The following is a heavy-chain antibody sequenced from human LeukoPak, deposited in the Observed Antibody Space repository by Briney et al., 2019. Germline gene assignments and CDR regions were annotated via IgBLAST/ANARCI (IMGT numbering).Heavy chain of an antibody. J-gene: IGHJ6*03. CDR3: ASGPFRYCSSTSCYYYYYMDV. D-gene: IGHD2-2*01. CDR1: GDSISLSFYY. V-gene: IGHV4-39*02. CDR2: VYYSGTT. Sequence: SETLSLTCSVSGDSISLSFYYWGWIRQPPGKALEWIGSVYYSGTTSYNPSLKSRVTISVDMSKNHFSLRLRSVTAADTAVYYCASGPFRYCSSTSCYYYYYMDVWGKGTTVTVSS.